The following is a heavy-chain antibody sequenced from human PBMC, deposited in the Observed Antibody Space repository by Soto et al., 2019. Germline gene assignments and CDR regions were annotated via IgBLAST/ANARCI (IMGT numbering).Heavy chain of an antibody. Sequence: ASVKVSCKASGYTFTSYYMHWVRQAPGQGLEWMGIINPSGGSTSYAQKFQGRVTMTRDTSTSTVYMELSSLRSEDTAVYYCARVKVEVDYTLPYFDYWGQGTLVTVSS. D-gene: IGHD4-4*01. CDR3: ARVKVEVDYTLPYFDY. CDR1: GYTFTSYY. J-gene: IGHJ4*02. CDR2: INPSGGST. V-gene: IGHV1-46*01.